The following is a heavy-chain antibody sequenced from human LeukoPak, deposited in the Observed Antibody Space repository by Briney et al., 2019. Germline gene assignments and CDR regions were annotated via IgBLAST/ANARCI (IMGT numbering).Heavy chain of an antibody. CDR3: ARAGNYYGDYDF. V-gene: IGHV3-23*01. CDR2: ISGSGSIT. CDR1: GFXFSSYA. J-gene: IGHJ4*02. D-gene: IGHD4-17*01. Sequence: GGSLRLSCAASGFXFSSYAISWVRQAPGKGLEWVSTISGSGSITYYADSVKGRFTISRDNSRNTLYLQMNSPRADDTAVYYCARAGNYYGDYDFWGQGTLVTVSS.